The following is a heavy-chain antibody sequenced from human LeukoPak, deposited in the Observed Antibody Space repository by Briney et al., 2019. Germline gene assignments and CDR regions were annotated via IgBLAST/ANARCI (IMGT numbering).Heavy chain of an antibody. CDR2: ISAYNGNT. CDR3: ARSPSSGWAYYYYYMDV. V-gene: IGHV1-18*01. J-gene: IGHJ6*03. D-gene: IGHD6-19*01. Sequence: ASVKVSCKASGYTFTSYGISWVRQAPGQGLEWMGWISAYNGNTNYVQKLQGRVTMTTDTSTSTAYMELRSLRSDDTAVYYCARSPSSGWAYYYYYMDVWGKGTTVTVSS. CDR1: GYTFTSYG.